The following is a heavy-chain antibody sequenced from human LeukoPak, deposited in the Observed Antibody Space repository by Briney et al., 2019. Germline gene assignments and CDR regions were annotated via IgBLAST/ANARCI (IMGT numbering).Heavy chain of an antibody. D-gene: IGHD6-13*01. Sequence: PSETLSLTCTVSGDFITAYYWSWIRQPPGKGLEWIGYIYNSGSTSYNPSLKSRVTISLDTSQNQFSLKLSSLTAADTAVYYCARGVVAAAGRTFDFWGQGTLVTVSS. CDR3: ARGVVAAAGRTFDF. J-gene: IGHJ4*02. CDR2: IYNSGST. CDR1: GDFITAYY. V-gene: IGHV4-59*01.